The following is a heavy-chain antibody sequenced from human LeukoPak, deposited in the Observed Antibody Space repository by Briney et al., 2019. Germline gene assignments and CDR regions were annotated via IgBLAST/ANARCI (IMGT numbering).Heavy chain of an antibody. Sequence: GGSLRLSCAASGFAFSSYWMHWVRQAPGKGLVWVSRINSDGSSTSYADSVRGRFSISRDNAKNTLYLQMNSLRAEDTAVYYCARGLSGYASSLGYWGQGTLVTVSA. J-gene: IGHJ4*02. CDR1: GFAFSSYW. V-gene: IGHV3-74*01. CDR2: INSDGSST. CDR3: ARGLSGYASSLGY. D-gene: IGHD6-6*01.